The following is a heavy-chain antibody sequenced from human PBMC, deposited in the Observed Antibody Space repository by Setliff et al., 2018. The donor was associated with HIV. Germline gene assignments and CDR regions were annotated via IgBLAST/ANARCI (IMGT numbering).Heavy chain of an antibody. CDR3: ARHINYYGSGSYPEY. CDR2: IYPGDSHT. V-gene: IGHV5-51*01. J-gene: IGHJ4*02. D-gene: IGHD3-10*01. Sequence: PGESLKISCKGSGYSFTSYWIGWVRQMPGKGLEWMGIIYPGDSHTRYSPSFQGQVTISVDNSISTACLQWSTLKASDTAIYYCARHINYYGSGSYPEYWGQGTLVTVSS. CDR1: GYSFTSYW.